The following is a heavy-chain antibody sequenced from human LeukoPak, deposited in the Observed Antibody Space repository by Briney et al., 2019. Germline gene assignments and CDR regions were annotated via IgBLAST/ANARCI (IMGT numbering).Heavy chain of an antibody. CDR3: ASHQWPDAFDI. D-gene: IGHD6-19*01. V-gene: IGHV5-51*01. Sequence: GESLKISCKGPGYTFTNYWIGWVRQMPGKGLEWMGIIYPRDSDVRYSPSFQGQVTISADMPINTAYLQWSSLRASDTAIYYCASHQWPDAFDIWGQGTTITVSS. CDR2: IYPRDSDV. CDR1: GYTFTNYW. J-gene: IGHJ3*02.